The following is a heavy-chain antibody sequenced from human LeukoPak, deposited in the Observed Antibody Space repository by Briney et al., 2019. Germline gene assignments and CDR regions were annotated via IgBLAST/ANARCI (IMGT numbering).Heavy chain of an antibody. J-gene: IGHJ4*02. Sequence: ESLRLSCAASGFTFSSYAMSWVRQAPGKGLEWIGSIYYTGNTYYNASLKSQVSISIDTSKNQFSLRLTSVTAADTAVYFCARQTGSGLFILPGGQGTLVTVSS. CDR3: ARQTGSGLFILP. CDR1: GFTFSSYA. D-gene: IGHD3/OR15-3a*01. CDR2: IYYTGNT. V-gene: IGHV4-39*01.